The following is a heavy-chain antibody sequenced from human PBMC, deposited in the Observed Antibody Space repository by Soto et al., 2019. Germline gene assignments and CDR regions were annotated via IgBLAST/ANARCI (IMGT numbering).Heavy chain of an antibody. D-gene: IGHD2-15*01. V-gene: IGHV6-1*01. CDR1: GDTVSSNSVA. CDR3: ARSEEDSDYYYYGMDV. CDR2: TYYRSRWYS. Sequence: SQTLSLTCVGSGDTVSSNSVAWNWVRQSPSRGLEWLGRTYYRSRWYSDYAVSVRSRIDINADTSKNQVSLQLNSVTPEDTAVYYCARSEEDSDYYYYGMDVWGQGTTVTVS. J-gene: IGHJ6*02.